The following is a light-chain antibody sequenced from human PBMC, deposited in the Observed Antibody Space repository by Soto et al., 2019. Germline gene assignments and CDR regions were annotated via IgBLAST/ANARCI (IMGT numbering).Light chain of an antibody. CDR3: QLWDRNTDRYV. CDR2: DDN. V-gene: IGLV3-21*02. Sequence: SYELTQPPSVSVAPGQTARITCGGNNIGSEGVHWYQQQPGQAPVLVVYDDNDRPSGIPDRFYGYKSGNTATLTITRVEAGDEADYYCQLWDRNTDRYVFGNGTKVTVL. CDR1: NIGSEG. J-gene: IGLJ1*01.